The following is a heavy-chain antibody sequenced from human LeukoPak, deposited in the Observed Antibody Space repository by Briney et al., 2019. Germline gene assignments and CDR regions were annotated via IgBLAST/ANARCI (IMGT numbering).Heavy chain of an antibody. V-gene: IGHV3-30*02. Sequence: GGSLRLSCAASGFTFSSYGMHWVRQAPGKGLEWVAFIRYDGSNKYYADSVKGRFTISRDNSKNTLYLQMNSLRAEDTAVYYCAKSRTYYDFWSGYSIDYWGQGTLVIVSS. CDR3: AKSRTYYDFWSGYSIDY. D-gene: IGHD3-3*01. CDR1: GFTFSSYG. J-gene: IGHJ4*02. CDR2: IRYDGSNK.